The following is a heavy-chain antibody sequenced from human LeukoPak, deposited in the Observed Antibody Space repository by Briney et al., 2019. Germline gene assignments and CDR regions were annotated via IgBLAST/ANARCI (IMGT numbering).Heavy chain of an antibody. CDR1: GFTFSSYS. CDR3: ARVGRGALDY. Sequence: PGGSLRLSCAASGFTFSSYSMNWVRQAPGKGLEWVSYISSSSSSIYYSDSVKGRFTISRDNARNSLHLQMSSLRDEDTGLYYCARVGRGALDYWGQGTLVTVSS. V-gene: IGHV3-48*02. J-gene: IGHJ4*02. CDR2: ISSSSSSI. D-gene: IGHD3-10*01.